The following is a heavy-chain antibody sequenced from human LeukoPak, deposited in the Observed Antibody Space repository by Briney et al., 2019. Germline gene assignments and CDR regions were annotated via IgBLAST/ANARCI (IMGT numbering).Heavy chain of an antibody. Sequence: GGSLRLSCAASGFTFGSYEMNWVRQAPGKGLEWVSYISSSGSTIYYADSVKGRFTISRDNAKNSLYLQMNSLRAEDTAVYYCARAPEMATGYFDYWGQGTLVTVSS. CDR3: ARAPEMATGYFDY. CDR1: GFTFGSYE. V-gene: IGHV3-48*03. D-gene: IGHD5-24*01. J-gene: IGHJ4*02. CDR2: ISSSGSTI.